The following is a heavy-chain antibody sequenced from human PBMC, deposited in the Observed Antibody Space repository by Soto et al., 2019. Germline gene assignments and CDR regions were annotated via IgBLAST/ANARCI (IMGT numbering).Heavy chain of an antibody. CDR2: IWANGINK. J-gene: IGHJ3*02. V-gene: IGHV3-33*01. CDR1: GFRFSTYG. CDR3: VRERGHFDAFDI. Sequence: GGSLRLSCAASGFRFSTYGMHLVRQSPGKGLEWVAVIWANGINKYYADSVRGRFTISRDNSKKTLDLQMNSLRAEDTALYYCVRERGHFDAFDIWGLGTMVTVSS.